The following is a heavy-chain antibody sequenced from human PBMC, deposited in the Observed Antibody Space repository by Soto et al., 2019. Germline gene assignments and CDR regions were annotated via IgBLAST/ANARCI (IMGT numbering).Heavy chain of an antibody. Sequence: EVQLLESGGDLVQSGGSLRLSCAASGFSFSTYAMSWVRQAPGRGLEWVSTISGGGANTQYAESVKGRFTISRDNSKNTLHLQMNILRADDTALYYCAKERYCSATSCYGGFDVWGQGTVVTVSS. CDR2: ISGGGANT. J-gene: IGHJ3*01. V-gene: IGHV3-23*01. CDR3: AKERYCSATSCYGGFDV. D-gene: IGHD2-2*01. CDR1: GFSFSTYA.